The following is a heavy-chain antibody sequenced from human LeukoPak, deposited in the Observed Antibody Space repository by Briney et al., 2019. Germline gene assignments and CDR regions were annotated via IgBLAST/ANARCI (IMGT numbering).Heavy chain of an antibody. J-gene: IGHJ4*02. D-gene: IGHD6-19*01. CDR2: IRQDGDEK. CDR1: GFSLSGFW. V-gene: IGHV3-7*01. Sequence: PGGSLRLSCAASGFSLSGFWMSWVRQGPGKGLEWVANIRQDGDEKYYVDSVKGRFTISRDNAKNSLFLQMDSLRTEDTAVYCCARDSTYTSAWGTPDYWGQGTLVTVFS. CDR3: ARDSTYTSAWGTPDY.